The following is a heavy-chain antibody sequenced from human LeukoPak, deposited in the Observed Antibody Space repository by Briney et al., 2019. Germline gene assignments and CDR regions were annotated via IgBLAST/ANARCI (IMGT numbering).Heavy chain of an antibody. J-gene: IGHJ6*02. CDR1: GGSLTNYY. V-gene: IGHV4-59*08. D-gene: IGHD2-21*01. CDR2: VYYSGTT. Sequence: PSETLSLTCTVSGGSLTNYYWSWIRQPPGKGLEWLGYVYYSGTTTYNPSLRSRITISVDTSRDQLSLKLSSVTAADTAVYYCARQRTAPPLFTYYGMDVWGQGTTVTVSS. CDR3: ARQRTAPPLFTYYGMDV.